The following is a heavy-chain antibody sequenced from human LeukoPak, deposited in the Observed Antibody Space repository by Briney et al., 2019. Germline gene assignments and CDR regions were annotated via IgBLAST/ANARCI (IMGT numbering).Heavy chain of an antibody. CDR2: MYYSGTI. Sequence: KSSETLSLTCTVSGGSISSYYWSWIRQPPGKGLEWIGYMYYSGTINYNPSLKSRVTISVDTSKNQFSLKLSSVTAADTAMYYCARAWATDYFDYWGQGTLVTVSS. V-gene: IGHV4-59*01. CDR1: GGSISSYY. CDR3: ARAWATDYFDY. J-gene: IGHJ4*02.